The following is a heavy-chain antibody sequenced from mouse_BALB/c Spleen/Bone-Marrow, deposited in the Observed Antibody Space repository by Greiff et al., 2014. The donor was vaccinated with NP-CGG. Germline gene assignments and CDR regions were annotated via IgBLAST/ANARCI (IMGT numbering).Heavy chain of an antibody. J-gene: IGHJ2*01. CDR1: GFTFSGFG. CDR2: ISSGSSTI. V-gene: IGHV5-17*02. D-gene: IGHD4-1*01. Sequence: EVQGVESGGGLVQPGGSRKLSCAASGFTFSGFGMHWVRQAPEKGLEWVAYISSGSSTIFYADTVKGRFTISRDNPKKTLFLQMTSLRSEDTAMYYCTRGGNWEDFDYWGQGTTLTVSS. CDR3: TRGGNWEDFDY.